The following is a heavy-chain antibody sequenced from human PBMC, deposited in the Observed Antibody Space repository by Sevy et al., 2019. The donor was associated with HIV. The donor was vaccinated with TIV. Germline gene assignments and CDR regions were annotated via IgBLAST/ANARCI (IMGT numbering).Heavy chain of an antibody. CDR3: ANSRGRYEGSSWLYYYYLMDV. CDR1: GFTFSRYG. D-gene: IGHD6-13*01. Sequence: GGSLRLSCAAAGFTFSRYGMHWARQAPGKGLEWVAVISNDGSDKEYADSVKGRFTVSRDNSKDTVYLQTNSLRPEDTAVYYCANSRGRYEGSSWLYYYYLMDVWGQGTTVTVSS. J-gene: IGHJ6*02. V-gene: IGHV3-30*18. CDR2: ISNDGSDK.